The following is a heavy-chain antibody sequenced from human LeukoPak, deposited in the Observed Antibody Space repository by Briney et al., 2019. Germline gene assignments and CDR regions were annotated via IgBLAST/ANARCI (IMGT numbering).Heavy chain of an antibody. Sequence: PSETLSLTCAVSGYSISSGYYWGWIRQPPGKGLEWIGSIYHSGSTYYNPSLKSRVTISVDTSKNQFSLKLSSVTAADTAVYYCARGGRDYYDSSGYSDYWGQGTLVTVSS. CDR1: GYSISSGYY. V-gene: IGHV4-38-2*01. D-gene: IGHD3-22*01. J-gene: IGHJ4*02. CDR2: IYHSGST. CDR3: ARGGRDYYDSSGYSDY.